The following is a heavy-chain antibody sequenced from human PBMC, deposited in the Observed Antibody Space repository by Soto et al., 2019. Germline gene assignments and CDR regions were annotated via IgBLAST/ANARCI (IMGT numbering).Heavy chain of an antibody. CDR3: ARRAAVAAEAIDY. J-gene: IGHJ4*02. CDR1: DRSFSGDY. V-gene: IGHV4-34*01. D-gene: IGHD6-19*01. Sequence: SGTLSLTCAFYDRSFSGDYWSWIRQPPGKCLEWIGEINHIGSTNYNPSLKSRVTISVDTSKNQFSLKLSSVTSSDTAMYYCARRAAVAAEAIDYWGQGTLVTVSS. CDR2: INHIGST.